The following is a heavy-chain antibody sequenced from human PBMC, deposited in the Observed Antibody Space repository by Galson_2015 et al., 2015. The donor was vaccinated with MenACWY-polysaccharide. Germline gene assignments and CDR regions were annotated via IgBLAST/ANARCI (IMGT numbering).Heavy chain of an antibody. D-gene: IGHD4-17*01. CDR1: GFTFSSYG. CDR2: ISYDGSNK. CDR3: AKPQGGDSRRYYFDY. V-gene: IGHV3-30*18. J-gene: IGHJ4*02. Sequence: SLRLSCAASGFTFSSYGMHWVRQAPGKGLEWVAVISYDGSNKYYADSVKGRFTISRDNSKNTLYLQMNSLRAEDTAVYYCAKPQGGDSRRYYFDYWGQGTLVTVSS.